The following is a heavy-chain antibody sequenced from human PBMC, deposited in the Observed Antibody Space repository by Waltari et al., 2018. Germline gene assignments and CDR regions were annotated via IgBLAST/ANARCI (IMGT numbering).Heavy chain of an antibody. J-gene: IGHJ3*02. D-gene: IGHD3-9*01. Sequence: QVQLVESGGGVVPPGGSLRLSCAASGFPVRNYGLHWGRPAPGQGLEWLAFIQYDGNKKHFADSVKGRFSISRDNSKNTLYLQITSLRAEDTAVYYCAKAPYYDILSGYDAFDTWGQGTMVTVSS. CDR1: GFPVRNYG. CDR2: IQYDGNKK. V-gene: IGHV3-30*02. CDR3: AKAPYYDILSGYDAFDT.